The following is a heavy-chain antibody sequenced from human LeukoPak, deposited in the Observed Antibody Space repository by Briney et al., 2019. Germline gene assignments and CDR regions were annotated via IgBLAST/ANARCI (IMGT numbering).Heavy chain of an antibody. CDR2: ISYDGSNK. CDR1: GFTLSSYA. J-gene: IGHJ4*02. D-gene: IGHD2-15*01. CDR3: ARDGQGWLMSIGYYYFDY. Sequence: GRSLTHSCAASGFTLSSYAMHSVRQAPAKGLDGVAVISYDGSNKYYADSVKGRFTISRDNSKNTLYLQINSLRAEDTAVYYCARDGQGWLMSIGYYYFDYWGQGTLVTVSS. V-gene: IGHV3-30-3*01.